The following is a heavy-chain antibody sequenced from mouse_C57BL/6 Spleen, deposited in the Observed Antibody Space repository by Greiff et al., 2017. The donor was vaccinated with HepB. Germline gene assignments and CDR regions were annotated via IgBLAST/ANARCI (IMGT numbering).Heavy chain of an antibody. Sequence: QVQLQQSGPELVKPGASVKISCKASGYAFSSSWMNWVKQRPGKGLEWIGRIYPGDGDPNYNGKFKGKATLTADKSSSTAYMQLSSLTSEDSAVYFCARPYGSSYRDYAMDYWGQGTSVTVSS. CDR1: GYAFSSSW. V-gene: IGHV1-82*01. D-gene: IGHD1-1*01. J-gene: IGHJ4*01. CDR2: IYPGDGDP. CDR3: ARPYGSSYRDYAMDY.